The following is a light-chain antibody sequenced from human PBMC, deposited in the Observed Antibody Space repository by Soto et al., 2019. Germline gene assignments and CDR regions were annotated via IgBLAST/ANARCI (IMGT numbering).Light chain of an antibody. V-gene: IGKV2-28*01. CDR3: MQALQAPRT. CDR2: LGS. Sequence: DIVMTQSPLSLPVTPGEPASISCRSSQSLLHSNGYNYLDWYLQKPGQSPQLLIYLGSNRASGVPDRFSGSGSGKDFTLKISRVQAADVAVDYCMQALQAPRTLGGGTKV. J-gene: IGKJ4*01. CDR1: QSLLHSNGYNY.